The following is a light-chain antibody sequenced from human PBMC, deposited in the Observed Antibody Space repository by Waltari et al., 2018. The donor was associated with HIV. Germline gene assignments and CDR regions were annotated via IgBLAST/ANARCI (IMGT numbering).Light chain of an antibody. V-gene: IGLV3-21*02. Sequence: SYVLTQAPSVSVAPGQAASITCGGNNIGIKTVHWYQQKPGQAPVLVVYDDTDRPAGIPERCSGSNSGNTATLTISGVEAGEEADYYCQVWDESSEHVVFGGGTKVTVL. CDR3: QVWDESSEHVV. J-gene: IGLJ2*01. CDR2: DDT. CDR1: NIGIKT.